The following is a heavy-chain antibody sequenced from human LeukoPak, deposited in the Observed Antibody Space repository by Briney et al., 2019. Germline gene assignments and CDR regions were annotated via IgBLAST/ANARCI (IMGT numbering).Heavy chain of an antibody. CDR1: GGSFSGYY. Sequence: SETLSLTCAVYGGSFSGYYWSWIRQPPGKGLEWIGEINHSGSTNYNPSLKSRVTISVDTSKNQFSLKLSSVTAADTAVYYCASRLWFGERRFDPWGQGSLVTVSS. J-gene: IGHJ5*02. V-gene: IGHV4-34*01. D-gene: IGHD3-10*01. CDR2: INHSGST. CDR3: ASRLWFGERRFDP.